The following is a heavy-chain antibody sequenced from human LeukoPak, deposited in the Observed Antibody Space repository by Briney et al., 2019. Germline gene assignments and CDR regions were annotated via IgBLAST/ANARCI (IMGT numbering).Heavy chain of an antibody. Sequence: GGSLRLSCAASGFTFSSYAMSWVRRAPGKGLEWVSAISGSGGSTYYADSVKGRFTISRDNSKNTLYLQMNSLRAEDTAVYYCAKASQAYYDSSGFDYYYYYYMDVWGKGTTVTVSS. J-gene: IGHJ6*03. CDR1: GFTFSSYA. CDR3: AKASQAYYDSSGFDYYYYYYMDV. D-gene: IGHD3-22*01. CDR2: ISGSGGST. V-gene: IGHV3-23*01.